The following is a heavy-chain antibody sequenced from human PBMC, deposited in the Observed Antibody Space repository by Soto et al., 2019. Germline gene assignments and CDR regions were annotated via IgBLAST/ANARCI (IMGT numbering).Heavy chain of an antibody. Sequence: QVQLVQSGAEVKKPGSSVKVSCKDSGGTFSTYSMFWVRQAPGQGLEWMGRIIPMLGIRNYAQRFQDRATITADKSTATAPMELSSLRSEDTALYYCTIGSWSGEVFEIWGQGTMVTVSS. CDR3: TIGSWSGEVFEI. CDR2: IIPMLGIR. D-gene: IGHD2-21*01. J-gene: IGHJ3*02. V-gene: IGHV1-69*02. CDR1: GGTFSTYS.